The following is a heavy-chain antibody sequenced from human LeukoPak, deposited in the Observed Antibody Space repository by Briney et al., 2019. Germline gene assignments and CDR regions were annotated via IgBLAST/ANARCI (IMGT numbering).Heavy chain of an antibody. CDR2: IYYSGST. V-gene: IGHV4-39*01. CDR3: AKLNSPGWFDP. Sequence: SETLSLTCTVSGGSLSSSSYYWGWVRQPPGRGLEWVGSIYYSGSTYYNPSLKSRVTISVDTSKNQFSLKLSSVTAADPAVYYCAKLNSPGWFDPWGQGTLVTVSS. CDR1: GGSLSSSSYY. J-gene: IGHJ5*02.